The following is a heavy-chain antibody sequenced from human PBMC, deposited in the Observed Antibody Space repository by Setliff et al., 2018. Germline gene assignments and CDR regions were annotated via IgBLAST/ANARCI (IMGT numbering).Heavy chain of an antibody. V-gene: IGHV4-39*07. J-gene: IGHJ4*02. D-gene: IGHD2-2*01. Sequence: SETLSLTCTVSGGSISSSSYYWGWIRQPPGKGLEWIGSIYYSGSTYYNPSLKNRVTISVDTSKNQFSLKLSSVTAADTAVYYCARAKGYCSSTSCRIYYFDYWGQGTLVTVSS. CDR2: IYYSGST. CDR3: ARAKGYCSSTSCRIYYFDY. CDR1: GGSISSSSYY.